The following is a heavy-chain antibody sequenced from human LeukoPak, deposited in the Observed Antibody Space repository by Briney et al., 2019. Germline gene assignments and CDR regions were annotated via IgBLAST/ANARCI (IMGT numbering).Heavy chain of an antibody. V-gene: IGHV4-34*01. J-gene: IGHJ3*01. D-gene: IGHD5-24*01. CDR2: INHSGST. CDR3: ARDTIEMASIGWGLARPRKHAFDV. CDR1: GESFNVFS. Sequence: SETLSLTCAVYGESFNVFSWSWIRQPPGKGLEWIGEINHSGSTNYNPSLKSRVTISVDTSKNQFSLKLTSVTAADTAVYYCARDTIEMASIGWGLARPRKHAFDVWGQGTMVTVSS.